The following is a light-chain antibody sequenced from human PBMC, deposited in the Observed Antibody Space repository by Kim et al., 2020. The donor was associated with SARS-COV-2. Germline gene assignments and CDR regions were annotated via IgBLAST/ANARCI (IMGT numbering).Light chain of an antibody. Sequence: LSPGERATLSCRASQSVSSSYLAWYQQKPGQAPRLLIYGASSRATGIPDRFSGSGSGTDFTLTISRLEPEDFAVYYCQQYGSSPKSFGQGTKLEI. CDR1: QSVSSSY. CDR3: QQYGSSPKS. V-gene: IGKV3-20*01. J-gene: IGKJ2*03. CDR2: GAS.